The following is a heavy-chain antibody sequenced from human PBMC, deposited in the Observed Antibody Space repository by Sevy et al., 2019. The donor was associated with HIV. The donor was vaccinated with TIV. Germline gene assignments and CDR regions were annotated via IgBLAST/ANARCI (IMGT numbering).Heavy chain of an antibody. CDR2: IKQDGSGK. V-gene: IGHV3-7*01. Sequence: GGSLRLSCAASGFTCSSYWMSWVRQAPGKGLEWVANIKQDGSGKYYVDSVKGRFTISRDNANNSLYLQMNCLRAEDTAVYYCARNRRDTYYSGSGSENGYYMDVWGKGTTVTVSS. D-gene: IGHD3-10*01. J-gene: IGHJ6*03. CDR1: GFTCSSYW. CDR3: ARNRRDTYYSGSGSENGYYMDV.